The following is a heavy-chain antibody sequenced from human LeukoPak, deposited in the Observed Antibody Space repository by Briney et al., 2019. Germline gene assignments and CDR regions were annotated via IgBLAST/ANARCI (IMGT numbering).Heavy chain of an antibody. J-gene: IGHJ5*02. CDR1: GCSISIYY. CDR3: ARDYARYYDILTGFLGGGFDP. CDR2: SYYSGST. D-gene: IGHD3-9*01. V-gene: IGHV4-59*01. Sequence: SETLSLTCTVSGCSISIYYWSWIRQPPGKGLEWMGYSYYSGSTNYNPSLKSRVTISVDTSKNQFSLKLSSVTAADTAVYYCARDYARYYDILTGFLGGGFDPWGQGTLVTVSS.